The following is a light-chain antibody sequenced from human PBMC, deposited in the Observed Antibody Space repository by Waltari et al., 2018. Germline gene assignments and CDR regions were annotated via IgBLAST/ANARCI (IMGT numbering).Light chain of an antibody. CDR2: VVS. V-gene: IGKV2-28*01. Sequence: DIVMTQSPLSLPVTPGEPASISCRSSQSLLHSNGNKYLGWYLKKPGQSPPLLIYVVSNRASGVPDRFSGSGSVTDFTLKISRVEAEDAGVYYCMQALQSPYTFGQGTKLEIK. CDR1: QSLLHSNGNKY. CDR3: MQALQSPYT. J-gene: IGKJ2*01.